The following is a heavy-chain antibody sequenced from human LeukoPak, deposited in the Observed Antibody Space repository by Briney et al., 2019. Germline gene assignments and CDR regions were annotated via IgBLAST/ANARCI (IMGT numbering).Heavy chain of an antibody. CDR2: INPSSVGT. D-gene: IGHD3-10*01. J-gene: IGHJ6*02. CDR3: ARESYNYGSGNPGGLDV. CDR1: GYTFIVYH. V-gene: IGHV1-2*02. Sequence: GASVKVSCKASGYTFIVYHMHWVRQAPGQGLEWMGWINPSSVGTEYAQKFQDRFTMTRDTSVSTAYMELSRLRYDDTAVYYSARESYNYGSGNPGGLDVWGQGTTVNVSS.